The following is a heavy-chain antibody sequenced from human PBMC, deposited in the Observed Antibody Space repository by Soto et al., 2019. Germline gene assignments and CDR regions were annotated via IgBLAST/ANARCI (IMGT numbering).Heavy chain of an antibody. Sequence: GGSLRLSCAASGFTFSTYWMDWVRQTPGKGLEWAANINQDGSKENYVDSVKGRFTISRDNAKNSLHLQMSSLTAEDSALYFCSASLQFWGQGTLVTVSS. CDR2: INQDGSKE. V-gene: IGHV3-7*01. J-gene: IGHJ4*02. CDR1: GFTFSTYW. CDR3: SASLQF.